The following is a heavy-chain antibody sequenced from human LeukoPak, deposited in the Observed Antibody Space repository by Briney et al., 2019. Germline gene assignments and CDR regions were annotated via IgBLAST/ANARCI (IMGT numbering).Heavy chain of an antibody. CDR3: ARDSYNWNDVVGRVYYYYYGMDV. D-gene: IGHD1-1*01. V-gene: IGHV4-34*01. J-gene: IGHJ6*02. CDR2: INHSGST. Sequence: MPSETLSLTCAVYGGSFSGYYWSWIRQPPGKGLEWIGEINHSGSTNYDPSLKSRVTISVDTSKNQFSLQLNSVTPEDTAVYYCARDSYNWNDVVGRVYYYYYGMDVWGQGTTVTVSS. CDR1: GGSFSGYY.